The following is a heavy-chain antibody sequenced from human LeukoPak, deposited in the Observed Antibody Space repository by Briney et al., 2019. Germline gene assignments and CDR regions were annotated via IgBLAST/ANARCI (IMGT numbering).Heavy chain of an antibody. J-gene: IGHJ3*02. CDR1: GFTFSTYG. CDR3: AKVISSGFYSSAFDI. CDR2: IRIDESNV. D-gene: IGHD3-22*01. V-gene: IGHV3-30*02. Sequence: GGSLRLSCTASGFTFSTYGIHWVRQAPGKGLEWVAFIRIDESNVYYVDSVKGRFTISRDNSKNTLYLQMDSLRVEDTAVYFCAKVISSGFYSSAFDIWGQGTMVTVSS.